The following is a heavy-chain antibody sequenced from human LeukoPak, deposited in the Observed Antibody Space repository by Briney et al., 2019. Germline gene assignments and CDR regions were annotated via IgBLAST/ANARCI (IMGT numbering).Heavy chain of an antibody. J-gene: IGHJ4*02. CDR3: ARDRPVVVGIDF. Sequence: GGSLRLSCGASGFTFSDYAMLWVRQAPGKGLEWISFISGDRSTIFLADSVRGRFITSRDNAQNSLYLQMNSLRAEDTAVYYCARDRPVVVGIDFWGQGTLVTVSS. CDR2: ISGDRSTI. V-gene: IGHV3-48*04. D-gene: IGHD2-15*01. CDR1: GFTFSDYA.